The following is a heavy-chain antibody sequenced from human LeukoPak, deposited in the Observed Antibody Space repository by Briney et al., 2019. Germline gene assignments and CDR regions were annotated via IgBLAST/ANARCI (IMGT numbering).Heavy chain of an antibody. V-gene: IGHV4-39*01. D-gene: IGHD6-19*01. J-gene: IGHJ4*02. CDR3: ARLLGYSSGCFSFDY. CDR1: GGSISSGDYY. CDR2: IFYTGGT. Sequence: IPTETLSLTCSVSGGSISSGDYYWGWIRQTPGKGLEWIWHIFYTGGTYYNPSLKGRVTISVDTSKNQFSLKVTSVTAADTAVYYCARLLGYSSGCFSFDYWGQGSLVTVSS.